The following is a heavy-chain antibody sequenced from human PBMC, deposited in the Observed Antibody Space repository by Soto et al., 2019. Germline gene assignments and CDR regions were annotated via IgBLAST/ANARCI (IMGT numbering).Heavy chain of an antibody. D-gene: IGHD3-9*01. J-gene: IGHJ6*02. Sequence: SETLSLTCTVSGSSFSDRSYFWGWIRQPPGKGLECIGSIYYSGITHYNPSLKSRVTISVDTSKNQFSLKLSSVTAADTAVYYCARHRKYYDILTGYYIPSHMDVWGQGTTVT. CDR3: ARHRKYYDILTGYYIPSHMDV. V-gene: IGHV4-39*01. CDR1: GSSFSDRSYF. CDR2: IYYSGIT.